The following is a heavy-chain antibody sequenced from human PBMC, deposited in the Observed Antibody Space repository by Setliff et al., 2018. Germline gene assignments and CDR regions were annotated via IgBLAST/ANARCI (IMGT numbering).Heavy chain of an antibody. V-gene: IGHV4-59*01. CDR3: ARDPLAASGTIYYGLDV. CDR1: GASITTYY. CDR2: IDNRGTT. D-gene: IGHD6-25*01. J-gene: IGHJ6*02. Sequence: SETLSLTCSVSGASITTYYWHWIRQPPGKGLEWIGFIDNRGTTNYNPALKSRVTISTDASKNHFALTLTSMAAADTAVYYCARDPLAASGTIYYGLDVWGQGTTVTVS.